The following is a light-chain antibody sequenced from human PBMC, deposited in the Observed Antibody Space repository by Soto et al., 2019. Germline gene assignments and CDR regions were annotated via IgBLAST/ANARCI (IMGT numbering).Light chain of an antibody. CDR2: DVS. CDR3: CSYGGSYIFDG. Sequence: QSVLTQPRSVSGSPGQSVTISCTGTSSDVGGYNYVSWYQQHPDKAPKLLMYDVSKRPSGVPDRFSGSKSGNTASLTISGLQADDEDNYYCCSYGGSYIFDGFGTGT. J-gene: IGLJ1*01. V-gene: IGLV2-11*01. CDR1: SSDVGGYNY.